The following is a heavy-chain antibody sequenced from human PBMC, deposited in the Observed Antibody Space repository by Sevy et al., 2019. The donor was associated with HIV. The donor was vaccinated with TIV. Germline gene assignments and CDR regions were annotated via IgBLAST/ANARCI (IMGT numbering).Heavy chain of an antibody. CDR3: ARDTARGYYYGMDV. Sequence: VSVKVSCKASGYTFTSYGISWVRQAPGQGLEWMGWISAYNGNTNYAQKLQGRVTMTTDTSTSTAYMELRSLRSDDTAVYYCARDTARGYYYGMDVWGQGTTVTVSS. V-gene: IGHV1-18*04. CDR1: GYTFTSYG. D-gene: IGHD3-10*01. J-gene: IGHJ6*02. CDR2: ISAYNGNT.